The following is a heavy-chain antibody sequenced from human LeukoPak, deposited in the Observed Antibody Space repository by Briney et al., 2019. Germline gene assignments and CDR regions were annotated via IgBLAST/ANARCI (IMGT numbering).Heavy chain of an antibody. CDR1: GGSFSGYY. CDR2: INHSGST. CDR3: ARAYYYDSSGYYGSVRHYYGMDV. J-gene: IGHJ6*02. D-gene: IGHD3-22*01. Sequence: SETLSLTCAVYGGSFSGYYWSWIRQPPGKGLEWFGEINHSGSTNYNPSLKSRVTISVDTSKSQFSLKLSSVTAADTAVYYCARAYYYDSSGYYGSVRHYYGMDVWGQGTTVTVSS. V-gene: IGHV4-34*01.